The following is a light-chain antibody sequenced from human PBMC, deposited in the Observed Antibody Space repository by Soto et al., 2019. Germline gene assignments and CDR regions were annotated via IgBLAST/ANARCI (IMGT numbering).Light chain of an antibody. CDR1: SSDVGLYDY. Sequence: QSVLTQPASVSGSPGQSITISCTGTSSDVGLYDYVSWYQQHPGKAPQLMIYAVSNRPSGVSNRFSGSKSGNTASLTVSALQAEDEADYYCSSYTDRKNLVFGTGTKVTVL. V-gene: IGLV2-14*01. J-gene: IGLJ1*01. CDR3: SSYTDRKNLV. CDR2: AVS.